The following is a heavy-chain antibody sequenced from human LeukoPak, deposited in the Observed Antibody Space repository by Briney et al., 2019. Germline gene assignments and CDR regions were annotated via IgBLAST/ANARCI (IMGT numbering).Heavy chain of an antibody. D-gene: IGHD2-2*01. CDR3: ARSWAYALGYYYYMDV. CDR1: GYTFTSYY. V-gene: IGHV1-46*01. Sequence: GASVKVSCKASGYTFTSYYMHWVRQAPGQGLEWMGIINPSGGSTSYAQKFQGRVTMTRDMSTSTVYMELSSLRSEDTAVYYCARSWAYALGYYYYMDVWGKGTTVTVSS. CDR2: INPSGGST. J-gene: IGHJ6*03.